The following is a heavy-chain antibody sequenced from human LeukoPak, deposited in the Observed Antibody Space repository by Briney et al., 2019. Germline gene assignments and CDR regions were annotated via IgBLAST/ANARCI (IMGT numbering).Heavy chain of an antibody. CDR3: ARASVEYYYDSSGFSRGNNWFDP. Sequence: SETLSLTCTVSGGSISSGSYYWSWIRQPAGTGLEWIGRIYTSGSTNYNPSLKSRVTISVDTSKNQFSLKLSSVTAADTAVYYCARASVEYYYDSSGFSRGNNWFDPWGQGTLVTASS. D-gene: IGHD3-22*01. CDR2: IYTSGST. V-gene: IGHV4-61*02. J-gene: IGHJ5*02. CDR1: GGSISSGSYY.